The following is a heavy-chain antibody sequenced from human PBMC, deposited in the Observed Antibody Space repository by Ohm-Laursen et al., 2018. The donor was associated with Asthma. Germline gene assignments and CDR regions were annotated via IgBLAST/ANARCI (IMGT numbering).Heavy chain of an antibody. CDR3: ARDCPYDFWSGYSPNWYFDL. D-gene: IGHD3-3*01. CDR2: ISYDGSNK. CDR1: GFTFSSYA. J-gene: IGHJ2*01. Sequence: SLRLSCAASGFTFSSYAMHWVRQAPGKGLEWVAVISYDGSNKYYADSVKGRFTISRDNSKNTLYLQMNNLRAEDTAVYYCARDCPYDFWSGYSPNWYFDLWGRGTLVTVSS. V-gene: IGHV3-30-3*01.